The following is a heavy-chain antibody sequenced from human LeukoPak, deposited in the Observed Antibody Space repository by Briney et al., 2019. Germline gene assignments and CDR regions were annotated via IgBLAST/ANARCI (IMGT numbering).Heavy chain of an antibody. CDR3: ARVTYGSGSY. Sequence: GGSLRLSCAASRFTFSSYAMSWVCPAPGKGLEWVSAISGSGGSTYYAGFVKGRFTISRDNSKITLCLQMNSLRAEDTAVYYCARVTYGSGSYWGQGTLVTVSS. D-gene: IGHD3-10*01. J-gene: IGHJ4*02. CDR1: RFTFSSYA. CDR2: ISGSGGST. V-gene: IGHV3-23*01.